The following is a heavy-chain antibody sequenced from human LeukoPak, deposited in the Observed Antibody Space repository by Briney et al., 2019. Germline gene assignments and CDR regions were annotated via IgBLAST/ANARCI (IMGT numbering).Heavy chain of an antibody. J-gene: IGHJ5*02. CDR1: GFTFSSYG. Sequence: PGGSLRLSCAASGFTFSSYGMSWVRQAPGKGLEWVSSISSSSSYIYYADSVEGRFTISRDNAKNSLYLQMNSLRAEDTAVYYCARERWLGLGFDPWGQGTLVTVSS. V-gene: IGHV3-21*01. D-gene: IGHD5-24*01. CDR2: ISSSSSYI. CDR3: ARERWLGLGFDP.